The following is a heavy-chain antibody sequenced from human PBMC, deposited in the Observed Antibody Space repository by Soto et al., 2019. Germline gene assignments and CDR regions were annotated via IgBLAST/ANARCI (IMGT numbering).Heavy chain of an antibody. CDR1: GGTFSSYA. J-gene: IGHJ4*02. D-gene: IGHD2-15*01. Sequence: QVQLVQSGAEVKKPGSSVKVSCKASGGTFSSYAISWVRQAPGQGLEWMGGIIPIFGTANYAQKFQGRVTITADESTGTAYMELSSLRSEDTAVYYCARGASLGYCSGGSCPNDYWGQGTLVTVSS. V-gene: IGHV1-69*01. CDR3: ARGASLGYCSGGSCPNDY. CDR2: IIPIFGTA.